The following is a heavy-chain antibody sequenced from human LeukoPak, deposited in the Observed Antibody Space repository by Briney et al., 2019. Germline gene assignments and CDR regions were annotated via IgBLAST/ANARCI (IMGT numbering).Heavy chain of an antibody. CDR2: ISGSGGST. V-gene: IGHV3-23*01. D-gene: IGHD6-13*01. J-gene: IGHJ4*02. Sequence: GGSLRLSCAASGFTFSTYGMTWVRQAPGKGLEWVSAISGSGGSTYYADSVKGRFTISRDNSKNTLYLQMNSLRAEDTALYYCAKTGGIAAAHWGQGTLVTVSS. CDR1: GFTFSTYG. CDR3: AKTGGIAAAH.